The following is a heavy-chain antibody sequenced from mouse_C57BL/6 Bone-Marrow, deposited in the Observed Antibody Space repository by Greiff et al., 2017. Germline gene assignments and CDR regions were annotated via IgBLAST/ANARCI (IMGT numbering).Heavy chain of an antibody. Sequence: QVQLQQPGAELVMPGASVKLSCKASGYTFTSYWLHWVKQRPGQGLEWLGEIDPSDSYTNYNQQFKGKSTLTVDKSSSTAYMQLSSLTSEDSAVYYCARESSGYAMDYWGQGTSVTVSS. D-gene: IGHD3-2*02. V-gene: IGHV1-69*01. CDR3: ARESSGYAMDY. J-gene: IGHJ4*01. CDR2: IDPSDSYT. CDR1: GYTFTSYW.